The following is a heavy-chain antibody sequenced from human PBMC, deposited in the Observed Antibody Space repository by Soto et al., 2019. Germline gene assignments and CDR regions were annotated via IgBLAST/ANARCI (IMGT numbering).Heavy chain of an antibody. J-gene: IGHJ4*02. CDR3: ARSIVVVTAADY. Sequence: GASVKVSCKASGYTFTSYSMHWVRQAPGQRLEWMGWINAGNGNTKYSQKFQGRVTITRDTSASTAYMELSSLRSEDTAVYYCARSIVVVTAADYGGRGTLVTVSS. CDR1: GYTFTSYS. D-gene: IGHD2-21*02. CDR2: INAGNGNT. V-gene: IGHV1-3*01.